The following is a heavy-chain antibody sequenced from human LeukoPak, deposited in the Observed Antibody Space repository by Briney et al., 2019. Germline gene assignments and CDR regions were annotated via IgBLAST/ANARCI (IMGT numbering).Heavy chain of an antibody. V-gene: IGHV1-2*02. CDR2: INPNSGGT. J-gene: IGHJ4*02. CDR1: GYTFTGYY. D-gene: IGHD3-9*01. CDR3: ARDLVRYFDWLSGD. Sequence: ASVKVSCKASGYTFTGYYMHWVRHAPGQGLEWMGWINPNSGGTNYAQKFQGRVTMTRDTSISTAYMELSRLRSDDTAVYYCARDLVRYFDWLSGDWGQGTLVTVSS.